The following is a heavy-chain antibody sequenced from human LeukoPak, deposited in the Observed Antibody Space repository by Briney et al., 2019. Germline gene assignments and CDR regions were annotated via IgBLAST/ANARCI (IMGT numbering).Heavy chain of an antibody. J-gene: IGHJ4*02. D-gene: IGHD2-2*02. CDR2: INSDGSST. CDR1: GFTFSSYW. V-gene: IGHV3-74*01. CDR3: ARGDIVIVPAAIVDY. Sequence: GGSLRLSCAASGFTFSSYWMHWVRQAPGKGLVWVSRINSDGSSTSYADSVKGRFTISRDNAKNTLYLQMNSLRAEDTAVYYCARGDIVIVPAAIVDYWGQGTLVTVSS.